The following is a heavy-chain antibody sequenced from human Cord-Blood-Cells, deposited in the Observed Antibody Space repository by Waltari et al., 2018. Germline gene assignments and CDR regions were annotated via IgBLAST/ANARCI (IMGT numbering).Heavy chain of an antibody. Sequence: QVQLQQWGAGLLKPSETLSLTCAVSGGSFRGYYWSWIRQPPGKGLEWIGEINHSGSTNYNPSLKSRVTISVDTSKNQFSLKLSSVTAADTAVYYCARWNWGSGAFDIWGQGTMVTVSS. D-gene: IGHD7-27*01. J-gene: IGHJ3*02. CDR1: GGSFRGYY. CDR3: ARWNWGSGAFDI. CDR2: INHSGST. V-gene: IGHV4-34*01.